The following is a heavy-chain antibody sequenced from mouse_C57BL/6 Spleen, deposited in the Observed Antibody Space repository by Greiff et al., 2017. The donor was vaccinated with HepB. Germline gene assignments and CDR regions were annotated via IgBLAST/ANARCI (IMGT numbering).Heavy chain of an antibody. Sequence: QVQLKQPGAELVKPGASVKLSCKASGYTFTSYWMQWVKQRPGQGLEWIGEIDPSDSYTNYNQKFKGKATLTVDTSSSTAYMQLSSLTSEDSAVYYCARGLTGGFAYWGQGTLVTVSA. D-gene: IGHD4-1*01. CDR1: GYTFTSYW. V-gene: IGHV1-50*01. J-gene: IGHJ3*01. CDR3: ARGLTGGFAY. CDR2: IDPSDSYT.